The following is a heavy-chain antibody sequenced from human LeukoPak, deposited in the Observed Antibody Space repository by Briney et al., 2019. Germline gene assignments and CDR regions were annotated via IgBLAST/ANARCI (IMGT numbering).Heavy chain of an antibody. J-gene: IGHJ4*02. Sequence: GGSLTLSCAASAFTFSSYGMSWVRHAPGNVIEWVSAISASGGSTYYADSVKGRFTISRDNSKNTLYLQMNSLRAEDPAVYYCAKDAPGFRSGWYADYHFDYGGQGTLVTVSS. CDR1: AFTFSSYG. D-gene: IGHD6-19*01. CDR3: AKDAPGFRSGWYADYHFDY. CDR2: ISASGGST. V-gene: IGHV3-23*01.